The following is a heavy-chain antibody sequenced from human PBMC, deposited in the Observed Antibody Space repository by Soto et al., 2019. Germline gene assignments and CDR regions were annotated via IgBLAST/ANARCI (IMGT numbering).Heavy chain of an antibody. V-gene: IGHV4-34*02. Sequence: QVQLQQWGAGLLKPSETLSLTCAVYGGSFSGYYWNWIRQPPGKGLEWIGEIDHGGSTNYNPSLKSRVTISVETSKNQFSLKLNSVTAADTAVYYCARGRGREYDFWSSSYHYYYYMDVWGKGTPVTVSS. D-gene: IGHD3-3*01. CDR1: GGSFSGYY. CDR2: IDHGGST. CDR3: ARGRGREYDFWSSSYHYYYYMDV. J-gene: IGHJ6*03.